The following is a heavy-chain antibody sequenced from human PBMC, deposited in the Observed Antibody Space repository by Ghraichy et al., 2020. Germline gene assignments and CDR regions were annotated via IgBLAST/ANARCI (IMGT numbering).Heavy chain of an antibody. Sequence: SQTLSLTCTVSGGSISSYYWSWIRQPPGKGLEWIGYIYYSGSTNYNPSLKSRVTISVDTSKNQFSLKLSSVTAADTAVYYCARSTVTTAPTLVAWGQGTLVTVSS. CDR2: IYYSGST. CDR1: GGSISSYY. V-gene: IGHV4-59*01. CDR3: ARSTVTTAPTLVA. J-gene: IGHJ5*02. D-gene: IGHD4-17*01.